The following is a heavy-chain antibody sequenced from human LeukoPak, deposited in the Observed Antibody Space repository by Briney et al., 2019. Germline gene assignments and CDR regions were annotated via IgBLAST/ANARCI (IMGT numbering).Heavy chain of an antibody. D-gene: IGHD3-22*01. CDR3: AGHTYYYDSSGIY. Sequence: GGSLRLSCAASGFTVSSNYMSWVRQAPGKGLEWVSVIYSGGSTYYADSVKGRFTISRDNSKNTLYLQMNSLRAEDTAVYYRAGHTYYYDSSGIYWGQGTLVTVSS. J-gene: IGHJ4*02. CDR1: GFTVSSNY. V-gene: IGHV3-53*01. CDR2: IYSGGST.